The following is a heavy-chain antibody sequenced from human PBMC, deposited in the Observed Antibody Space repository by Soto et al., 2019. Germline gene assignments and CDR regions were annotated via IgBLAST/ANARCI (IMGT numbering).Heavy chain of an antibody. V-gene: IGHV4-39*01. CDR1: GGSISSSSYY. J-gene: IGHJ3*02. CDR3: ARRDSGSYYTEFAFDI. D-gene: IGHD1-26*01. Sequence: SETLSLTCTVSGGSISSSSYYWGWIRQPPGKGLEWIGSIYYSGSTYYNHSLKSRVTISVDTSKEQFSLKLSSVTAADTAVYYCARRDSGSYYTEFAFDIWGQGTMVT. CDR2: IYYSGST.